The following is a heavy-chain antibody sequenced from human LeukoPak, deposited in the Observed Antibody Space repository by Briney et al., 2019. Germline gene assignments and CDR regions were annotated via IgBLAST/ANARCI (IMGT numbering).Heavy chain of an antibody. CDR2: IYYSGST. CDR3: ARGVSIRTVVTPGYYYYMDV. V-gene: IGHV4-59*01. D-gene: IGHD4-23*01. J-gene: IGHJ6*03. CDR1: GGSISSYY. Sequence: PSETLSLTCTVSGGSISSYYWSWIRQPPGKGLEWIGYIYYSGSTNYNPSLKSRVTISVDTSKNQFSLKLSSVTAADTAVYYCARGVSIRTVVTPGYYYYMDVWGKGTTVTISS.